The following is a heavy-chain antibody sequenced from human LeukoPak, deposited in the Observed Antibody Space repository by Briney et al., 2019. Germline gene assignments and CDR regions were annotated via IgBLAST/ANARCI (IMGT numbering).Heavy chain of an antibody. V-gene: IGHV3-30*18. J-gene: IGHJ4*02. CDR2: ISYDGSNK. CDR3: AKDPGYYGSGIGDY. D-gene: IGHD3-10*01. Sequence: PGGSLRLSCAASGFTVSSNYMSWVRQAPGKGLEWVAVISYDGSNKYYADSVKGRFTISRDNSKNTLYLQMNSLRAEDTAVYYYAKDPGYYGSGIGDYWGQGTLVTVSS. CDR1: GFTVSSNY.